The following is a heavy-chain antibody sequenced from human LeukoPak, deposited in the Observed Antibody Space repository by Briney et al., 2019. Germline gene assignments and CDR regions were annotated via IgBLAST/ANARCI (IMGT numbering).Heavy chain of an antibody. CDR3: ARGAAAGILSPYFDY. V-gene: IGHV1-46*01. J-gene: IGHJ4*02. Sequence: ASVKVSCKAFGYTFTSNYMHWVRQAPGQGPEWMGVISPSGGSTTYAQKFQGRVTLTRDMSTSTDYLELSSLRSEDTAVYYCARGAAAGILSPYFDYWGQGTLVTVSS. CDR2: ISPSGGST. CDR1: GYTFTSNY. D-gene: IGHD6-13*01.